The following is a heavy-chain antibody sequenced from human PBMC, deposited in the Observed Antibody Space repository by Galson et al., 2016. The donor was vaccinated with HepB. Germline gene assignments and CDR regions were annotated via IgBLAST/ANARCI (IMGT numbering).Heavy chain of an antibody. CDR2: IYIDGSS. Sequence: SLRLSCAASGFTVTSNYMSWVRQAPGKGLDWVSVIYIDGSSYYADSVRGRFTLSRDTSKNTLYLQMNNLRDEDTAVYYCARDQGDRNYAGALDIWGRGTMVTVSS. J-gene: IGHJ3*02. CDR1: GFTVTSNY. CDR3: ARDQGDRNYAGALDI. V-gene: IGHV3-66*01. D-gene: IGHD1-14*01.